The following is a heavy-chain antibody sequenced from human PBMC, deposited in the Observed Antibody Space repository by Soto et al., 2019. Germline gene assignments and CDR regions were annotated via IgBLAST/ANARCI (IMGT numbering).Heavy chain of an antibody. Sequence: QVQLVESGGGVVQPGRSLRLSCAASGFTFSNFGMHWGRQAPGKGLEWVAAISADGSDKYFSDSVKGRFTISRDNSKNTLFLQMNSLRVEHTAVYYCTKGSEVARQELDYWGQGTLVTVSS. J-gene: IGHJ4*02. V-gene: IGHV3-30*18. D-gene: IGHD3-3*01. CDR3: TKGSEVARQELDY. CDR2: ISADGSDK. CDR1: GFTFSNFG.